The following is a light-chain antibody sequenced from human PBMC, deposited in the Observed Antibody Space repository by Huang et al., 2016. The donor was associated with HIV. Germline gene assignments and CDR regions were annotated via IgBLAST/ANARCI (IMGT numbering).Light chain of an antibody. V-gene: IGKV1-NL1*01. J-gene: IGKJ2*01. CDR2: AAS. Sequence: DIQMTQSPSSLSASVRNRVTITCRASQAIAKSFAWYQQKPGKAPKLLLYAASRLESGVPSRFSGSGSGTDYTLTISSLQPEEFATYYCQQYHSTPYTVGQGTKLEIK. CDR3: QQYHSTPYT. CDR1: QAIAKS.